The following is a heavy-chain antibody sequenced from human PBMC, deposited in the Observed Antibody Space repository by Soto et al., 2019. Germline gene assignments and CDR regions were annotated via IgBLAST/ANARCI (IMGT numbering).Heavy chain of an antibody. J-gene: IGHJ4*02. CDR1: NASITSSGYY. CDR2: IYHSGST. D-gene: IGHD1-26*01. V-gene: IGHV4-31*03. Sequence: QVQLQESGPRLVEASQTLSLTCTVSNASITSSGYYWSWVRQPPGKRLEWIGYIYHSGSTFYSPSLQSRLTMSVDTSKNQFSLTLRSVTAADTAVYHCVRMSGTYYVPDYWGQGTLVTVSS. CDR3: VRMSGTYYVPDY.